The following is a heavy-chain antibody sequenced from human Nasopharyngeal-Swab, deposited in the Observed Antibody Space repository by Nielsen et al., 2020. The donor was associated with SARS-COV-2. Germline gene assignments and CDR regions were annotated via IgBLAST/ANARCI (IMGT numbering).Heavy chain of an antibody. D-gene: IGHD3-22*01. Sequence: GESLKISCAASGFTFSSYAMNWVRQAPGKGLEWVAFIRYDGSDYYYADSVEGRFTISRDNSKNTLYLQLNSLRAEDTAVYYCARQDSSAYYHVFNYWGQGTLVTVSS. CDR3: ARQDSSAYYHVFNY. J-gene: IGHJ4*02. CDR2: IRYDGSDY. V-gene: IGHV3-30*02. CDR1: GFTFSSYA.